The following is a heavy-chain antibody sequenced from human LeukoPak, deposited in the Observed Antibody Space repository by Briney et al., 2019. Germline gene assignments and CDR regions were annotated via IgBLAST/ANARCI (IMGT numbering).Heavy chain of an antibody. V-gene: IGHV1-8*01. CDR2: MNPNSGNT. CDR1: GYTFTSYD. J-gene: IGHJ4*02. CDR3: ARGSGRIKKYYFDY. D-gene: IGHD1-26*01. Sequence: ASVKVSCKASGYTFTSYDINWVRQATGQGLEWMGWMNPNSGNTGYAQKFQGRVTMTRDTSISTAYMELSSLRSEDTAVYYCARGSGRIKKYYFDYWGQGTLVTVSS.